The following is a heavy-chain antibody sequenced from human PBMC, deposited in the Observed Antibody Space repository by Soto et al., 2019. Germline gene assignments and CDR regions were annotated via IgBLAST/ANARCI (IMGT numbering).Heavy chain of an antibody. CDR3: AIIPVDTAMAPKYYYYYYGRDV. CDR1: GFTFSSYA. V-gene: IGHV3-23*01. J-gene: IGHJ6*02. CDR2: ISGSGGST. Sequence: PGGSLRLSCAASGFTFSSYAMSWVRQAPGKGLEWVSAISGSGGSTYYADSVKGRFTISRDNAKNSLYLQMNSLRAEDTAVYYCAIIPVDTAMAPKYYYYYYGRDVGGQGITVTVSS. D-gene: IGHD5-18*01.